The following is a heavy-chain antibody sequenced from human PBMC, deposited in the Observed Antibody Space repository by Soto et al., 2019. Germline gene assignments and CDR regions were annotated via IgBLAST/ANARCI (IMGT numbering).Heavy chain of an antibody. CDR1: GGTFSSYA. Sequence: QVQLVQSGAEVKKPGSSVKVSCKASGGTFSSYAISWVRQAPGQGLEWTGGIIPIFGTANYAQKFQGRVTITADESTSTAYMELSSLRSEDTAVYYCAKGGSSTIYNWYFDLWGRGTLVTVSS. V-gene: IGHV1-69*01. CDR2: IIPIFGTA. CDR3: AKGGSSTIYNWYFDL. D-gene: IGHD1-26*01. J-gene: IGHJ2*01.